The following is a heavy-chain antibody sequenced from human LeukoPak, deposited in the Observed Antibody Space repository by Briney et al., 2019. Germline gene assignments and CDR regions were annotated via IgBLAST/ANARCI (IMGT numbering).Heavy chain of an antibody. V-gene: IGHV1-69*06. CDR3: ARGSFRITAAGTSSNWFDP. CDR1: GGTFSSYA. Sequence: SVKVSCKASGGTFSSYAISWVRQAPGQVLEWMGGTIPIFGTANYAQKFQGRVTITADKSTSTAYMELSSLRSEDTAVYYCARGSFRITAAGTSSNWFDPWGQGTLVTVSS. D-gene: IGHD6-13*01. J-gene: IGHJ5*02. CDR2: TIPIFGTA.